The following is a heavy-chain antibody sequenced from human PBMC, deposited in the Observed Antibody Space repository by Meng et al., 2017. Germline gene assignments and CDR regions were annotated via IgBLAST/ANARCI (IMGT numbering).Heavy chain of an antibody. V-gene: IGHV3-66*02. CDR2: IYSGGST. D-gene: IGHD3-22*01. CDR3: ACYSSGDYLPKYDHAFDI. Sequence: GGSLRLSCAAYGFTVSSNYMSWVRQAPGKGLEWVSVIYSGGSTYYADSVKGRFTISRDNSKNTLYLQMNSLRAEDTAVYYCACYSSGDYLPKYDHAFDIWGQGTVVTVSS. J-gene: IGHJ3*02. CDR1: GFTVSSNY.